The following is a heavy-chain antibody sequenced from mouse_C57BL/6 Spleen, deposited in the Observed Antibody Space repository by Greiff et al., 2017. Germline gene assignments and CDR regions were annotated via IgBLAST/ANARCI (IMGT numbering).Heavy chain of an antibody. CDR2: ISSGSSTI. CDR3: AALQKGFAY. CDR1: GFTFSDYG. V-gene: IGHV5-17*01. J-gene: IGHJ3*01. Sequence: EVKVEESGGGLVKPGGSLKLSCAASGFTFSDYGMHWVRQAPEKGLEWVAYISSGSSTIYYADTVKGRFTISRDNAKNTLFLQMTSLRSEDTAMYYCAALQKGFAYWGQGTLVTVSA. D-gene: IGHD2-10*01.